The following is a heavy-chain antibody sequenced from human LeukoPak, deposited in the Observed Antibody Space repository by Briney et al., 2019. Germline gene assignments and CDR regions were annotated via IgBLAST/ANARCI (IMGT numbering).Heavy chain of an antibody. D-gene: IGHD5-24*01. V-gene: IGHV4-34*01. CDR2: INHSGST. Sequence: SETLSLTCAVYGGSFSGYYWSWIRQPPGKGLEWIGEINHSGSTNYNPSLKSRVTISVDTSKNQLSLKLSSVTAADTAVYYCARAGDGYNFPDYWGQGTLVTVSS. CDR3: ARAGDGYNFPDY. CDR1: GGSFSGYY. J-gene: IGHJ4*02.